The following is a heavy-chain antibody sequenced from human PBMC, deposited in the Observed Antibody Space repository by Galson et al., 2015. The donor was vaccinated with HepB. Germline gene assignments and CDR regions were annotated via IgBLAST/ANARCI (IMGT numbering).Heavy chain of an antibody. V-gene: IGHV1-18*01. CDR1: GYTFTSYG. J-gene: IGHJ4*02. D-gene: IGHD5-18*01. CDR3: ASHLHNYGYDYYFDY. Sequence: SVKVSCKASGYTFTSYGISWVRQAPGQGLEWMGWISAYNGNTNYAQKLQGRVTMTTDTSTSTAYMELRSLRSDDTAVYYCASHLHNYGYDYYFDYWGQGTLVTVSS. CDR2: ISAYNGNT.